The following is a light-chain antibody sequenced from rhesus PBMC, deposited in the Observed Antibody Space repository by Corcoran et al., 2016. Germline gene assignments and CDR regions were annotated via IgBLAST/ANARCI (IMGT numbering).Light chain of an antibody. Sequence: QVILTQSPGTLSLSPGERATLSCRASQSVSSYLAWYQQKPGQAPRLLIYVASSGPPGIPDRFRGSGSGTDFTLTISSLEPEDVGVYHCYQHSSGYSFGQGTKVEI. CDR1: QSVSSY. J-gene: IGKJ2*01. V-gene: IGKV3-10*01. CDR3: YQHSSGYS. CDR2: VAS.